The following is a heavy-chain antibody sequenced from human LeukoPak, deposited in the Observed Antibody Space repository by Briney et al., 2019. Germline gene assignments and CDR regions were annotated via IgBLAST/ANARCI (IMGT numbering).Heavy chain of an antibody. V-gene: IGHV1-2*02. D-gene: IGHD5-18*01. Sequence: GASVKVSCKASGYTFTGYYMYWVRQAPGQGLEWMGWINPNSGGTNYAQKFQGRVTMTRDTSISTAYMELSRLRSDDTAVYYCARDPLVDTAGLEGSTLNVACDIWGQGTMVTVSS. CDR3: ARDPLVDTAGLEGSTLNVACDI. CDR2: INPNSGGT. CDR1: GYTFTGYY. J-gene: IGHJ3*02.